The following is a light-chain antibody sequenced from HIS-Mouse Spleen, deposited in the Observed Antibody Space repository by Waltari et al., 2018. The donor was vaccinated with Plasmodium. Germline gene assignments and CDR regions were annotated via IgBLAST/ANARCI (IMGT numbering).Light chain of an antibody. V-gene: IGLV2-8*01. CDR1: SSDVGGYNY. CDR2: EVS. Sequence: QSALTQPPSASGSPGQSVTISCTGTSSDVGGYNYVSWYHQHPGKAPKLMIYEVSKRPSGFPDRFSGSKSGNTASLTVSGLQAEDEADYYCSSYAGSNNLVFGGGTKLTVL. CDR3: SSYAGSNNLV. J-gene: IGLJ2*01.